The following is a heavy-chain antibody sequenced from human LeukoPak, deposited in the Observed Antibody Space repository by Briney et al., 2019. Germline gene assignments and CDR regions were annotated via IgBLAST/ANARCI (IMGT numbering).Heavy chain of an antibody. D-gene: IGHD3-10*01. J-gene: IGHJ4*02. CDR3: ARDRLRFGIYDY. CDR2: INPNSGGT. CDR1: GYTFTGYY. Sequence: ASVKVSCKASGYTFTGYYMHWVRQAPGQGLEWMGWINPNSGGTNYAQKLQGRVTMTRDTSISTAYMELSRLRSNDTAVYYCARDRLRFGIYDYWGQGTLVTVSS. V-gene: IGHV1-2*02.